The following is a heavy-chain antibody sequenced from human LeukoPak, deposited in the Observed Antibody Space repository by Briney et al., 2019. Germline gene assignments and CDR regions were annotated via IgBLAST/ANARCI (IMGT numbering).Heavy chain of an antibody. CDR1: GFTFSSYG. CDR2: IAYDGSNK. CDR3: AKDAIPYTSYGATVVGY. V-gene: IGHV3-30*18. Sequence: LTGGSLRLSCAASGFTFSSYGMHWVRQAPGKGLEWVAVIAYDGSNKYYADSVKGRFTISRDNSKNTLYLQMNSLRAEDTAVYYCAKDAIPYTSYGATVVGYWGQGTLVTVSS. J-gene: IGHJ4*02. D-gene: IGHD2-21*01.